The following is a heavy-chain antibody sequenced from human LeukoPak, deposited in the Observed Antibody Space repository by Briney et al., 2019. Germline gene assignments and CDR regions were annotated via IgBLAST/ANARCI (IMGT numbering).Heavy chain of an antibody. CDR2: INAGNGNT. Sequence: ASVKVSCKASGYTFTSYAMHWVRQAPGQRLEWMGWINAGNGNTKYSQKFQGRVTITRDTSASTAYMELSSLRSDDTAVYYCARDPGQYYDILTGYYTPYYFDYWGQGTLVTVSS. V-gene: IGHV1-3*01. CDR1: GYTFTSYA. D-gene: IGHD3-9*01. CDR3: ARDPGQYYDILTGYYTPYYFDY. J-gene: IGHJ4*02.